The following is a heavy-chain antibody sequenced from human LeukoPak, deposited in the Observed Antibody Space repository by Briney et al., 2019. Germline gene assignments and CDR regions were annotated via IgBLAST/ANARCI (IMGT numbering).Heavy chain of an antibody. CDR1: GFAFSSYW. CDR2: INSDGSST. CDR3: ARYLGNYYYYGMDV. D-gene: IGHD6-13*01. Sequence: GVSLRLSCAASGFAFSSYWMHWVRQAPGKGLVWVSRINSDGSSTSYADSVKGRFTISRDNAKNTLYLQMNILRAEDTAVYYCARYLGNYYYYGMDVWGQGTTVTVSS. V-gene: IGHV3-74*01. J-gene: IGHJ6*02.